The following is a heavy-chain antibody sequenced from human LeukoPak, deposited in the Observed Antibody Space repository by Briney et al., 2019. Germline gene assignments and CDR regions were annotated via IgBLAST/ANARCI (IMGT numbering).Heavy chain of an antibody. J-gene: IGHJ4*02. CDR2: IYWDDDK. Sequence: SGPTPVNPTQTLTLTCTFSGFSLTTSGVGVGWIRQPPGKALEWLALIYWDDDKRYSPSLKSRLTITRDTSKNQVVLTMTNMDPVDTATYYCAHRHPPYYFDYWGQGTLVTVSS. CDR3: AHRHPPYYFDY. CDR1: GFSLTTSGVG. V-gene: IGHV2-5*02.